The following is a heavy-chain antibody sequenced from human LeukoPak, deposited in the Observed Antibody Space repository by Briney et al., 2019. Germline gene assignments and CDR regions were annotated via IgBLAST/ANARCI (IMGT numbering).Heavy chain of an antibody. CDR2: IYYSGST. J-gene: IGHJ4*02. CDR1: GGSISSYY. V-gene: IGHV4-59*12. D-gene: IGHD3-9*01. Sequence: SETLSLTCTVSGGSISSYYWSWIRQPPGKGLEWIGYIYYSGSTYYNPSLKSRVTISVDTSKNQFSLKLSSVTAADTAVYYCAREGERSDIAPFNYWGQGILVTVSS. CDR3: AREGERSDIAPFNY.